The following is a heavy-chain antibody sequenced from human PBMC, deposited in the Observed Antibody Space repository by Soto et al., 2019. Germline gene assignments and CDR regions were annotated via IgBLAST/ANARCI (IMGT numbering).Heavy chain of an antibody. D-gene: IGHD1-26*01. J-gene: IGHJ4*02. Sequence: GSVTVSCMASGYTFTRYYLHWVRQAPGQQPEWMGIISPSGGRATYAQKFQGRVTLTRDTSTSTVYLDLSILRPEDTAVYFCVTRVGNPEYWGQGTLLTVSS. CDR3: VTRVGNPEY. CDR1: GYTFTRYY. CDR2: ISPSGGRA. V-gene: IGHV1-46*01.